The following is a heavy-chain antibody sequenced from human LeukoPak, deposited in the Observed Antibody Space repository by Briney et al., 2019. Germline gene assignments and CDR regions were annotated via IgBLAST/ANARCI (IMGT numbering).Heavy chain of an antibody. CDR2: IIPIFGTA. CDR3: ARQTLDCGGDCYTYYFDY. CDR1: GGTFSSYA. D-gene: IGHD2-21*02. J-gene: IGHJ4*02. Sequence: SVKVSCKASGGTFSSYAISWVRQAPGQGLEWMGGIIPIFGTANYAQKFQGRVTITTDESTSTAYMELSSLRSEDMAVYYCARQTLDCGGDCYTYYFDYWGQGTLVTVSS. V-gene: IGHV1-69*05.